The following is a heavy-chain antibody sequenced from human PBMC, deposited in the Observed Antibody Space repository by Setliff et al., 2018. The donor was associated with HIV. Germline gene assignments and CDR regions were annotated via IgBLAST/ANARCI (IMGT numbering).Heavy chain of an antibody. J-gene: IGHJ4*02. D-gene: IGHD3-22*01. CDR2: IHYTGIS. V-gene: IGHV4-59*11. CDR3: ASRWGSYYDTNGHPFDY. CDR1: GGSMGSHY. Sequence: SETLSLTCVISGGSMGSHYWSWIRQSPGKGLEWIGNIHYTGISDINPSLKRRATISLDRPKIQFSLKLSSVTAADTAIYYCASRWGSYYDTNGHPFDYWGQGTLVTVSS.